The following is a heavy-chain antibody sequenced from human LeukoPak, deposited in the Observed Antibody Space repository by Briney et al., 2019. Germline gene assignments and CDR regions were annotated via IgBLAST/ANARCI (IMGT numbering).Heavy chain of an antibody. J-gene: IGHJ4*02. CDR1: GGSISSGGYY. CDR2: IYYSGST. D-gene: IGHD3-16*01. Sequence: SETLSLTCTVSGGSISSGGYYWSWIRQHPGTGLEWIGYIYYSGSTYYNPSLKSRVTISVDTSKNQFSLKLNSVTAADTAVYYCARDAADGDYFDYWGQGTLVTVSS. CDR3: ARDAADGDYFDY. V-gene: IGHV4-31*03.